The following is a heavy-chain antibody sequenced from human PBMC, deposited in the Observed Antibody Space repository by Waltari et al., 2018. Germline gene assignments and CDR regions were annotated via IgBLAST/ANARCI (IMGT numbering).Heavy chain of an antibody. CDR3: AGEKARYGFDV. Sequence: QLQESGPGLVKPSETLSLTCSVSGFSTTRSYWAWIRQPPGKGLEWIGSVFHTGSPSYNPSLKSRVTISVDSSKNQFTLRLTAVTAADTAVYYCAGEKARYGFDVWGQGTTVTVSS. CDR1: GFSTTRSY. V-gene: IGHV4-38-2*02. J-gene: IGHJ6*02. CDR2: VFHTGSP.